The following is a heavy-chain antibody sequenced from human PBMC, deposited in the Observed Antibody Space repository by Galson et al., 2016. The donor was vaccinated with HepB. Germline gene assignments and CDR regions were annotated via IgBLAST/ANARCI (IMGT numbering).Heavy chain of an antibody. Sequence: SETLSLTCAVSGDSISNNYWWTWVRQFPGQGLEWIGEIYQTGTAHYNPSFTSRATISIDNSKNEISLRLASVTAADTAVYYCTRGTLGSVATMAFDYWGQGTLVTVSS. CDR1: GDSISNNYW. J-gene: IGHJ4*02. D-gene: IGHD4/OR15-4a*01. V-gene: IGHV4-4*02. CDR2: IYQTGTA. CDR3: TRGTLGSVATMAFDY.